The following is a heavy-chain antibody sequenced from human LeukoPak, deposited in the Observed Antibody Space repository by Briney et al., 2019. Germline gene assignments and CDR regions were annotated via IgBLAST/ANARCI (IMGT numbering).Heavy chain of an antibody. Sequence: SETLSLTCTVSGGSITSYYWSWIRQPPGGGLEWIGYVYYSGSTNYNPSLKSRVTISVDTSKNQFSLKLSSVTAADTAVYYCARGSPWYYDFWSGYRPDHMDVWGKGTTVTVSS. CDR3: ARGSPWYYDFWSGYRPDHMDV. D-gene: IGHD3-3*01. CDR1: GGSITSYY. CDR2: VYYSGST. V-gene: IGHV4-59*12. J-gene: IGHJ6*03.